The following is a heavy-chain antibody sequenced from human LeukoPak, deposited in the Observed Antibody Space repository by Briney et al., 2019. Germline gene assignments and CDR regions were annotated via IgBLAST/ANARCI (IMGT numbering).Heavy chain of an antibody. J-gene: IGHJ4*02. CDR3: AKAPLSRCTGAICYALDY. D-gene: IGHD2-15*01. V-gene: IGHV3-23*01. CDR1: GFNFNTYA. CDR2: ISGSDPGT. Sequence: GGSLGLSCVASGFNFNTYAMSWVRQAPGKGLEWVSAISGSDPGTYYADSVKGRFTISRDNSKNTLCLQMNSLRAEDAAVYYCAKAPLSRCTGAICYALDYWGQGTLVTVSS.